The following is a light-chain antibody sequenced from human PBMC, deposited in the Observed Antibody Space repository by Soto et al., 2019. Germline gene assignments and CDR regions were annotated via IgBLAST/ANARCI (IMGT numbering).Light chain of an antibody. J-gene: IGLJ2*01. CDR3: SSYTRSTNLNVL. CDR2: EVS. CDR1: SRDVGGYKY. Sequence: QSVLTQPASVSGSHGQSITISCTGTSRDVGGYKYVSWYQQHPGKVPKLMIYEVSNPPSGVSNRFSGSKSGNTASLSISGLQAEDEAEYYCSSYTRSTNLNVLFGGGTKVTVL. V-gene: IGLV2-14*01.